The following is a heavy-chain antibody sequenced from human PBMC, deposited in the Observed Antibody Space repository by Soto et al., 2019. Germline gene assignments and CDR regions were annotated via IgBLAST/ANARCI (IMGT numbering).Heavy chain of an antibody. Sequence: SETLSLTCIVSGGSISCYYWSWIRQPAGKELEWIGRIYSDGTTNYNPSLKGRGTMSVDTSKNQVSLKLTSVTAADTAMYYCARDRGYSSGSFGSWGQGVLVTVSS. D-gene: IGHD5-18*01. J-gene: IGHJ5*02. CDR2: IYSDGTT. CDR3: ARDRGYSSGSFGS. CDR1: GGSISCYY. V-gene: IGHV4-4*07.